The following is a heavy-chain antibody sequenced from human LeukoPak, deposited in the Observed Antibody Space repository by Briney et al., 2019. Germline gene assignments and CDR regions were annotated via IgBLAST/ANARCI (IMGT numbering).Heavy chain of an antibody. V-gene: IGHV3-7*01. D-gene: IGHD2-21*01. Sequence: PGGSLRLSCAASGFTFSSYWMSWVRQAPGKGLEWVANIKQDGSEKYYVDSVKGRFTISRDNAKNSLYLQMNSLRAEDTAVYYCARVFTYCGGDCYDYWGQGTLVTVSS. CDR1: GFTFSSYW. J-gene: IGHJ4*02. CDR3: ARVFTYCGGDCYDY. CDR2: IKQDGSEK.